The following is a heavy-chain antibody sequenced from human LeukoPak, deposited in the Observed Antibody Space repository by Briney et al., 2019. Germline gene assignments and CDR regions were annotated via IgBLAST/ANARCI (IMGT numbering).Heavy chain of an antibody. J-gene: IGHJ5*02. V-gene: IGHV3-21*01. Sequence: PSETLSLTCTVSGGSISRSSYFWGWIRQPPGKGLEWVSSISSSSSYIYYADSVKGRFTISRDNAKNSLYLQMNSLRAEDTAVYYCALDFQFRAPWGQGTLVTVSS. CDR1: GGSISRSSYF. CDR3: ALDFQFRAP. CDR2: ISSSSSYI. D-gene: IGHD2-21*01.